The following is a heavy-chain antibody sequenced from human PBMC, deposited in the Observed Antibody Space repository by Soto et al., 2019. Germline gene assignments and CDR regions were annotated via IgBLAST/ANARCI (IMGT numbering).Heavy chain of an antibody. D-gene: IGHD3-3*01. V-gene: IGHV3-15*01. CDR2: IKSKTDGGTT. Sequence: GGSLRLSCAASGFTFSNAWMSWVRQAPGKGLEWVGRIKSKTDGGTTDYAAPVKGRFTISRDDSKNTLYLQMNSLKTEDTAVYYCTTGYNYDFWSGPEYWGQGTLVTVSS. CDR3: TTGYNYDFWSGPEY. J-gene: IGHJ4*02. CDR1: GFTFSNAW.